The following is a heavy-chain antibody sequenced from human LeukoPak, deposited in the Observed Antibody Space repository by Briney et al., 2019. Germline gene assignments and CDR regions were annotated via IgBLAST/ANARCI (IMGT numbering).Heavy chain of an antibody. V-gene: IGHV1-18*04. CDR3: ARPYYYGSGGIGY. J-gene: IGHJ4*02. D-gene: IGHD3-10*01. CDR1: GYTCTSYG. Sequence: GASAKVSCKASGYTCTSYGMSWVRRAPGQGLVGMGWISAYNGNTNYAQKSQGRVTMTTDTSTGTAYMELRSLRSADTAVYYCARPYYYGSGGIGYWGQGTLVTVSS. CDR2: ISAYNGNT.